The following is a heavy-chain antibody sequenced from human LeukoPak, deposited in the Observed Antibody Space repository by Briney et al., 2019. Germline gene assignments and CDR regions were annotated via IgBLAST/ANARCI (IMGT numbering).Heavy chain of an antibody. V-gene: IGHV3-21*01. CDR1: GFTFSSYS. J-gene: IGHJ3*02. D-gene: IGHD5-12*01. CDR2: ISSSSSYI. Sequence: GGSLRLSCAASGFTFSSYSMNWVRQAPGKGLEWVSSISSSSSYIYYADSVKGRFTISRDNTKNSLYLQMNSLRAEGTAVYYCARDLYSGYDFMSAEGLHAFDIWGQGTMVTVSS. CDR3: ARDLYSGYDFMSAEGLHAFDI.